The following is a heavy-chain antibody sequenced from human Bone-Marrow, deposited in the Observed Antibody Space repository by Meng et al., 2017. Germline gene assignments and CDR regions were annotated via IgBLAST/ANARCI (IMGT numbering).Heavy chain of an antibody. J-gene: IGHJ4*02. CDR2: INHSGST. Sequence: QGRLYQCGGVLLRPPATLSFPSVVYGGSFSGYYWSWIRQTPGKGLEWIGEINHSGSTNYNPSLKSRVTISVDTSKNQFSLKLSSVTAADTAVYYCARLAYDSSGYWFDYWGRGTLVTVSS. CDR1: GGSFSGYY. V-gene: IGHV4-34*01. D-gene: IGHD3-22*01. CDR3: ARLAYDSSGYWFDY.